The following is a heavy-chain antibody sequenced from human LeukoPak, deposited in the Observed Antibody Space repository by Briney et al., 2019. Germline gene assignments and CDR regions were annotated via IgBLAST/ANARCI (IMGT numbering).Heavy chain of an antibody. Sequence: VQPGGSLRLSCAASAFTFSSYAMNWVRQAPGKGLEWVAKIKLDGSEKYYVDSVKGRFTISRDNAKNSLSLQMNSLRAEDTAIYYCARCNVRVGYCSGSSCYVCYFDYWGQGTLVTVSS. CDR1: AFTFSSYA. CDR2: IKLDGSEK. CDR3: ARCNVRVGYCSGSSCYVCYFDY. J-gene: IGHJ4*02. D-gene: IGHD2-2*01. V-gene: IGHV3-7*01.